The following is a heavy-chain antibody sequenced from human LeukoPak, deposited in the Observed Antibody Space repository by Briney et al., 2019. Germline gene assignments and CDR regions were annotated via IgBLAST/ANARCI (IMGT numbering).Heavy chain of an antibody. V-gene: IGHV4-4*09. Sequence: SETLSLTCTVSGGSISSYYWSWIRQPPGKGLEWIGYIYTSGSTNYYPSLKSRVTISVDTSKNQFSLKLSSVTAADTAVYYCARGVDPYYYYYYMDVWGKGTTVTVSS. D-gene: IGHD2-8*01. CDR1: GGSISSYY. CDR3: ARGVDPYYYYYYMDV. J-gene: IGHJ6*03. CDR2: IYTSGST.